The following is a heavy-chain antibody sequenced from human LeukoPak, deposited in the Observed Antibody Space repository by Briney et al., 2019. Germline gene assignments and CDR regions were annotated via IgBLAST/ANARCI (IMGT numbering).Heavy chain of an antibody. CDR1: GFNFGSYS. CDR3: ARKSASGNYPLDY. Sequence: GGSLRLSSAASGFNFGSYSMTWVRQAPGKGLEWVSVISADSATTFYADSVKGRFTISRDNAKNTVFLQMSSLRAEDTALYYCARKSASGNYPLDYWGQGTLVTVSS. CDR2: ISADSATT. V-gene: IGHV3-23*01. D-gene: IGHD3-10*01. J-gene: IGHJ4*02.